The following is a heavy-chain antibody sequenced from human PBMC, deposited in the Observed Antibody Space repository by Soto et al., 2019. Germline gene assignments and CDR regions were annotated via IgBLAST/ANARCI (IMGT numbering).Heavy chain of an antibody. CDR2: FIPIFVSA. V-gene: IGHV1-69*01. CDR3: ARDLSSDSTGFRGYDL. J-gene: IGHJ4*02. D-gene: IGHD3-22*01. CDR1: GGTVSSYA. Sequence: QVHLVQSGAEVKKPGSSVKVSSKASGGTVSSYAITWVRQAPGKGLEWMGVFIPIFVSAHYAQKFQGRVTITADESTSTAYMELSGLRSEDTAIYYCARDLSSDSTGFRGYDLWGQGTLVTVSS.